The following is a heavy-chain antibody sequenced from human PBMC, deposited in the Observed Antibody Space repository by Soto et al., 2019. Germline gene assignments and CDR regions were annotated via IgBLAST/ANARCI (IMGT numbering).Heavy chain of an antibody. Sequence: GGSLRLSCAASGFTVSSNYMSWVRQAPGKGLEWVSVIYSGGSTYYADSVKGRFTISRDNSKNTLYLQMNSLRAEDTAVYYCASISQHYDFWSGYPTYFDYWGQGTLVTVS. V-gene: IGHV3-66*01. CDR2: IYSGGST. D-gene: IGHD3-3*01. CDR1: GFTVSSNY. CDR3: ASISQHYDFWSGYPTYFDY. J-gene: IGHJ4*02.